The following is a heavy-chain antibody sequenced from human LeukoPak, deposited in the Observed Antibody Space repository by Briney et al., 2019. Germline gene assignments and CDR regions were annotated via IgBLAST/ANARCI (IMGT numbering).Heavy chain of an antibody. D-gene: IGHD2-2*01. Sequence: GASVKVSCKASGYTFTGYYMYWVRQAPGQGLEWMGWINPNSGGTNYAQKFQGRVTMTRDTSISTAYMELSRLRSDDTAVYYCARDLGYCSSDDCLGYWGQGTLVTVSS. V-gene: IGHV1-2*02. CDR2: INPNSGGT. J-gene: IGHJ4*02. CDR1: GYTFTGYY. CDR3: ARDLGYCSSDDCLGY.